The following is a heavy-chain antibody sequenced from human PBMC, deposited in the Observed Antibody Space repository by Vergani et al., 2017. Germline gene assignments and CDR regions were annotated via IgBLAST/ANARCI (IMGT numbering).Heavy chain of an antibody. CDR3: ARGLSPNYYYGMDV. CDR1: GGSFSGYY. V-gene: IGHV4-34*01. Sequence: QLQLQESGPGLVKPSETLSLTCAVYGGSFSGYYWSWIRQPPGKGLEWIGEINHSGSTNYNPSLKSRVTISVDTSKNQFSLKLSSVTAADTAVYYCARGLSPNYYYGMDVWGQGTTVTVSS. CDR2: INHSGST. J-gene: IGHJ6*02.